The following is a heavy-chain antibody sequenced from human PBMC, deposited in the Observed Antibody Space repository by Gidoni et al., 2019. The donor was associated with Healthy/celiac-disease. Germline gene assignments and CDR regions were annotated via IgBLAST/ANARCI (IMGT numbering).Heavy chain of an antibody. V-gene: IGHV1-3*01. Sequence: QVQLVQSGAEVKKPGASVKVSCKASGYTFTSYAMHLVRQAPGQRLEWMGWINAGNGNTKYSQKFQGRVTITRDTSASTAYMELGSLRSEDTAVYYCARGRSPGDLWAPDFDYWGQGTLVTVSS. J-gene: IGHJ4*02. CDR2: INAGNGNT. D-gene: IGHD3-10*01. CDR1: GYTFTSYA. CDR3: ARGRSPGDLWAPDFDY.